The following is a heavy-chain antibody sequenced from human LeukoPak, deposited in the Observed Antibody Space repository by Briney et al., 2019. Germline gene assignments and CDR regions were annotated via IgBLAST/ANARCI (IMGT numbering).Heavy chain of an antibody. D-gene: IGHD4-17*01. V-gene: IGHV4-4*02. J-gene: IGHJ6*03. CDR2: IYHSGST. CDR1: GGFISSSNW. CDR3: ARANDYGDPLPRYMDV. Sequence: SGTLSPTCAVSGGFISSSNWWSWVRQPPGKGLQWIGEIYHSGSTNYNPSLKSRVTISVDKSKNQSSLKLSSVTAADTAVYYCARANDYGDPLPRYMDVWGKGTTVTVSS.